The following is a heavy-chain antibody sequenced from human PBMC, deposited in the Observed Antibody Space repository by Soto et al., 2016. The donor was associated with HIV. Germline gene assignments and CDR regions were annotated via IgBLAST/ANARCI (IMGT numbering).Heavy chain of an antibody. J-gene: IGHJ6*02. V-gene: IGHV1-69*12. CDR3: ARDGKMTTVTTSGLFGLDV. CDR1: GGTFSNYV. CDR2: IIPIFGTA. Sequence: QVQLVQSGAEVKKPGSSVKVSCKASGGTFSNYVISWVRQAPGQGLEWMGGIIPIFGTANYAQRFQGRVTITADESTSTAYMELSSLRSEDTAVYYCARDGKMTTVTTSGLFGLDVLGPRDDGHRLL. D-gene: IGHD4-17*01.